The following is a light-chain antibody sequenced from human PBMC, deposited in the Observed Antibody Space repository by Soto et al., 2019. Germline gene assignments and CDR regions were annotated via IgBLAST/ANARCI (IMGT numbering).Light chain of an antibody. CDR2: GAS. CDR3: QRYNNWPPIT. V-gene: IGKV3-15*01. Sequence: EIVMTQSPATLSVSPGERATLSCRASQSVSSNLVWYQQKPGQAPRLLIYGASTRATGIPARFSGSGSGTEFTLTISSLQSEDFAVYYCQRYNNWPPITFGQGTRLEL. J-gene: IGKJ5*01. CDR1: QSVSSN.